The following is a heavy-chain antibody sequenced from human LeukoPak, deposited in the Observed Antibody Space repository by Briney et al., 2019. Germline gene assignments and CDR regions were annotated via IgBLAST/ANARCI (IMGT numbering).Heavy chain of an antibody. CDR2: IYPGDSDT. V-gene: IGHV5-51*01. CDR1: GYTFTSYW. CDR3: ARSSTIAVAEIYFDY. J-gene: IGHJ4*02. D-gene: IGHD6-19*01. Sequence: GESLKISCKGSGYTFTSYWIGWVRQMPGKGPEWMGIIYPGDSDTRYSPSFQGQVTISAASSVNTAYLQWTSLKASDTAMYYCARSSTIAVAEIYFDYWGQGTLVTVSS.